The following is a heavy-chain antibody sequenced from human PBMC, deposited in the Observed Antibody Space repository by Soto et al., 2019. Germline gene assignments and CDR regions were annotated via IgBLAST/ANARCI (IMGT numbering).Heavy chain of an antibody. Sequence: ASVTVSCKSSGYTFPSYAMNWLRPPPGNQHEWLGWINTNPGHTTYAQSLTGRFVFSLETSVSTAYLQLCRLMAEDTAVDYWAREGIVGVPAAIPDHYYYYYYGMDFWGQGTTVTVSS. CDR1: GYTFPSYA. CDR2: INTNPGHT. V-gene: IGHV7-4-1*01. J-gene: IGHJ6*02. CDR3: AREGIVGVPAAIPDHYYYYYYGMDF. D-gene: IGHD2-2*02.